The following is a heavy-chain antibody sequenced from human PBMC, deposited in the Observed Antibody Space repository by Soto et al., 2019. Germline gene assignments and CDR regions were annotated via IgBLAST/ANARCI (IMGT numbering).Heavy chain of an antibody. CDR3: ARDPSTINKLIGVWFDP. CDR1: GDTFGRFT. D-gene: IGHD4-4*01. CDR2: IEPISDIT. J-gene: IGHJ5*02. Sequence: GASVKVSCKASGDTFGRFTINWVRQAPGQGLEWMGGIEPISDITNYAQRFQGRATFTADASTSTVYLELSSLRSEDTAMYYCARDPSTINKLIGVWFDPWGQGTLVTVSS. V-gene: IGHV1-69*13.